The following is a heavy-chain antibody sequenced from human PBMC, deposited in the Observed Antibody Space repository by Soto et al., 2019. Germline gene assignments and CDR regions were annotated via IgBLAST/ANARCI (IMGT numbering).Heavy chain of an antibody. D-gene: IGHD2-2*01. J-gene: IGHJ5*02. CDR3: ARDGFCTSTTCRVGNWFDP. CDR1: GGSFSDYY. V-gene: IGHV4-34*01. Sequence: PSETLSLTCVVYGGSFSDYYWSWIRQSPGKGLEWIGGINHRGSTNYNPSLESRVTISVDTSKNQFSLKLPSVTAADTAMYYCARDGFCTSTTCRVGNWFDPWGQGTLVTVSS. CDR2: INHRGST.